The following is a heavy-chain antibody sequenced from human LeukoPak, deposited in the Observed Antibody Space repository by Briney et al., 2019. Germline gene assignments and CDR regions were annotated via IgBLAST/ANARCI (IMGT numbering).Heavy chain of an antibody. Sequence: PGRSLRLSCVASGFTFSNYAMHWVRQAPGKGLEWVAVISYDGSNKYYADSVKGRFTISRDNSKNTLYLQMNSLRAEDTAVYYCARGQFRLGYYGSSGFDYWGQGTLVTVSS. J-gene: IGHJ4*02. CDR1: GFTFSNYA. CDR3: ARGQFRLGYYGSSGFDY. D-gene: IGHD3-22*01. CDR2: ISYDGSNK. V-gene: IGHV3-30*04.